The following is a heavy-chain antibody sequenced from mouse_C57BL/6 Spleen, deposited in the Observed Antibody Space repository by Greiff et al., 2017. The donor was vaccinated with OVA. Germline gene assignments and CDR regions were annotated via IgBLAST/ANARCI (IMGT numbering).Heavy chain of an antibody. Sequence: QVQLQQPGAELVMPGASVKLSCKASGYTFTSYWMHWVKQRPGQGLEWIGEIDPSDSYTNYNQKFKGKSTLTVDKSSSTAYMQLSLTSEDSAVYYCARRRGYFDVWGTGTTVTVSS. CDR1: GYTFTSYW. CDR3: ARRRGYFDV. CDR2: IDPSDSYT. V-gene: IGHV1-69*01. J-gene: IGHJ1*03.